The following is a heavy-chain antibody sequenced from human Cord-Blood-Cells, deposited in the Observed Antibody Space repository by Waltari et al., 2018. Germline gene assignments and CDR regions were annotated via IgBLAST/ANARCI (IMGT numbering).Heavy chain of an antibody. J-gene: IGHJ4*02. CDR3: ARVFYDFWSGYYPDY. D-gene: IGHD3-3*01. Sequence: EVQLVETGGGWIQPGGSLRLSCAALGFTVSRNYMTWVRQAPGKGLEWVSVIYSGGSTYYADSVKGRFTISRDNSKNTLYLQMNSLRAEDTAVYYCARVFYDFWSGYYPDYWGQGTLVTVSS. CDR2: IYSGGST. CDR1: GFTVSRNY. V-gene: IGHV3-53*02.